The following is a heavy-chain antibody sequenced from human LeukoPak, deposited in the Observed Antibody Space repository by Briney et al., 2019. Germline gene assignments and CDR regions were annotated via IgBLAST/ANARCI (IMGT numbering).Heavy chain of an antibody. D-gene: IGHD3-22*01. V-gene: IGHV3-21*01. CDR3: AKAEDYYDSSGYSGFDY. J-gene: IGHJ4*02. CDR1: GFTFSSYS. CDR2: ISSSSSYI. Sequence: GGSLRLSCAASGFTFSSYSMNWVRQAPGKGLEWVSSISSSSSYIYYADSVKGRFTISRDNAKNSLYLQMNSLRAEDTAVYYCAKAEDYYDSSGYSGFDYWGQGTLVTVSS.